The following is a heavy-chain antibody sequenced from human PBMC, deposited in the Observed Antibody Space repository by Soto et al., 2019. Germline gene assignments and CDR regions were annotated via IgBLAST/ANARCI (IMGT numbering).Heavy chain of an antibody. D-gene: IGHD1-1*01. V-gene: IGHV3-23*01. CDR3: AKDGLSNSPSAIDY. CDR1: GFTFSNSG. Sequence: EVQLLESGGGLVQPGGSLRLSCAASGFTFSNSGMSWVRQAPGKGLEWVAGISGNGRNTYYVDSVKGRFTISRDNFKNTLFLQMNSRRADDTAIYFCAKDGLSNSPSAIDYWGQGTLVTVSS. CDR2: ISGNGRNT. J-gene: IGHJ4*02.